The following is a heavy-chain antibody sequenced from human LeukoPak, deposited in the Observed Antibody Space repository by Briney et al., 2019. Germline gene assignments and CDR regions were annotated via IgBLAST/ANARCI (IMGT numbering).Heavy chain of an antibody. D-gene: IGHD3-22*01. CDR3: ASRLSYYDSSYFDY. V-gene: IGHV4-34*01. J-gene: IGHJ4*02. CDR1: GGSFSGYY. Sequence: KPSETRSLTCAAYGGSFSGYYWSWIRQPPGKGLEWIGEINHSGSTNYNPSLKSRVTISVDTSKNQFSLKLSSVTAADTAVYYCASRLSYYDSSYFDYWGQGTLVTVSS. CDR2: INHSGST.